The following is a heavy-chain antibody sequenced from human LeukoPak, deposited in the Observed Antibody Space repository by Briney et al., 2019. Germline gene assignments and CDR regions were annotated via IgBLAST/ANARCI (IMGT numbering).Heavy chain of an antibody. CDR2: ISPSGGST. Sequence: ASVKVSCKAFGYTFTSNYMHWVRQAPGQGPEWMGVISPSGGSTTYAQKFQGRVTLTRDMSTSTDCLELSSLRSEDTAVYYCARSLVVGATYPYHWGQGTLVTVSS. CDR3: ARSLVVGATYPYH. J-gene: IGHJ5*02. D-gene: IGHD1-26*01. V-gene: IGHV1-46*01. CDR1: GYTFTSNY.